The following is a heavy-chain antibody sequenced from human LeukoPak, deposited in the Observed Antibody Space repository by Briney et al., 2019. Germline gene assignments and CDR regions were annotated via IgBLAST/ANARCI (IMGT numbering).Heavy chain of an antibody. Sequence: PGGSLRLSCAASGFTFSSYAMSWVRQAPGKGLEWVSVISGSGGSTYYADSVKGRFTISRDNSKNTLYLQMNSLRAEDTAVYYCAKAEVFVLAYYYYMDVWGKGTTVTVSS. CDR3: AKAEVFVLAYYYYMDV. J-gene: IGHJ6*03. CDR1: GFTFSSYA. CDR2: ISGSGGST. V-gene: IGHV3-23*01. D-gene: IGHD2-8*01.